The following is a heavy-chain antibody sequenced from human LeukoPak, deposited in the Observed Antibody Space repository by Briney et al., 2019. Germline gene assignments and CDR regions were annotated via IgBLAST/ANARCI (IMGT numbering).Heavy chain of an antibody. CDR2: IFPGDSDT. CDR3: VRLAVLTGRQTWRVHNYYMDV. Sequence: GESLKISCNGSGYSFISYWIGWVRQMPGTGLEWMGSIFPGDSDTKLSPSFLGQVSISADKSTGTAYLQWSSLKVSDTAIYYCVRLAVLTGRQTWRVHNYYMDVWGTGTTVIVSS. D-gene: IGHD3-9*01. V-gene: IGHV5-51*01. J-gene: IGHJ6*03. CDR1: GYSFISYW.